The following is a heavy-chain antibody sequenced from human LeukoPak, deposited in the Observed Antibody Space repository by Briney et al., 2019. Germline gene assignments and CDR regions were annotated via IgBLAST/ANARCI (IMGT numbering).Heavy chain of an antibody. D-gene: IGHD2-15*01. CDR2: IYYSGST. Sequence: KPSETLSLTCTVSGGSISGYYWTWIRQPPGKGLEWIGYIYYSGSTNYNPSLKSRVTISVDTSKNQFSLRLSSVTAADTAVYYCARLRGNCFPDYWGQGTLVTVSS. CDR1: GGSISGYY. J-gene: IGHJ4*02. V-gene: IGHV4-59*01. CDR3: ARLRGNCFPDY.